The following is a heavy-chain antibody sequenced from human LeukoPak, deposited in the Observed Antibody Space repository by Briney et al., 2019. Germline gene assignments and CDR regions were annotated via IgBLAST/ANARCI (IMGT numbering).Heavy chain of an antibody. CDR2: IWHDASNK. Sequence: GGSLRLSCTASGFTFSSYGMHWVRQAPGKGLEWVAIIWHDASNKYYADSVKGRFTISRDNSKNTMYLEMNSLRVKDTAVYYCARDRGQLSNWFDPWGQGTLVTVSS. D-gene: IGHD2-2*01. V-gene: IGHV3-33*01. CDR1: GFTFSSYG. CDR3: ARDRGQLSNWFDP. J-gene: IGHJ5*02.